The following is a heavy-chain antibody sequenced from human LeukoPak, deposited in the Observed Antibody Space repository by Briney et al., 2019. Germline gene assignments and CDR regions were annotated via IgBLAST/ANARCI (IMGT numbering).Heavy chain of an antibody. D-gene: IGHD4-17*01. V-gene: IGHV3-48*03. J-gene: IGHJ4*02. CDR2: ITNTGRTI. CDR3: ARGGAYGMMGY. CDR1: GFSFSSFE. Sequence: SGGSLRLSCVASGFSFSSFEMNWVRQAPGKGLEWLSYITNTGRTIYYADSVKGRFTISRDNAKNSLYLHMNSLRGDDTATYYCARGGAYGMMGYWGQGTLVTVSS.